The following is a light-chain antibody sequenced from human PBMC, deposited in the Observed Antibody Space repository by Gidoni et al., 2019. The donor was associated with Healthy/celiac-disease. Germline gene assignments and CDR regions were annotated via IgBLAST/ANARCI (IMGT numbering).Light chain of an antibody. J-gene: IGLJ2*01. CDR3: AAWDDSLSGVV. CDR1: SSNIGSNY. V-gene: IGLV1-47*01. Sequence: QSVLTQPPSASGTPGQVVTISCSGSSSNIGSNYVYWYQQRPGTAPKLLVYRNNQRPSGVPDRFSGSKSGTSASLAISGLRSEDEADYYCAAWDDSLSGVVFGGGTKLTVL. CDR2: RNN.